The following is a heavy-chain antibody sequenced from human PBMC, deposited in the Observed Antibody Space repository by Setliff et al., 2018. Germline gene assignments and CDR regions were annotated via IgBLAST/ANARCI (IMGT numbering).Heavy chain of an antibody. Sequence: SETLSLTCIVSGGSISSGYYWGWIRQPPGKGLEWIGSIYHSGSTYYNPSLRSRVTISVDTSKNQFSLKLSSVTAADTAVYYCARDQWLVDYYYYGMDVWGQGTTVTVSS. V-gene: IGHV4-38-2*02. D-gene: IGHD6-19*01. CDR2: IYHSGST. CDR3: ARDQWLVDYYYYGMDV. CDR1: GGSISSGYY. J-gene: IGHJ6*02.